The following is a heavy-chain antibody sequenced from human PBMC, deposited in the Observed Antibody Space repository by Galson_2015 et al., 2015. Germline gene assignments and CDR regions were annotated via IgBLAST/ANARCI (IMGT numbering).Heavy chain of an antibody. CDR1: EFTFSSDY. J-gene: IGHJ4*02. V-gene: IGHV3-21*01. Sequence: SLRLSCAASEFTFSSDYMSWVRQAPGKGLEWVSSISSTTTYIYYADSVKGRFTISSDNAKNSLYLQMNSLGADDTAVYYCARQILDYDFWSGYYPTNSDYWGQGSLVTVSS. CDR2: ISSTTTYI. D-gene: IGHD3-3*01. CDR3: ARQILDYDFWSGYYPTNSDY.